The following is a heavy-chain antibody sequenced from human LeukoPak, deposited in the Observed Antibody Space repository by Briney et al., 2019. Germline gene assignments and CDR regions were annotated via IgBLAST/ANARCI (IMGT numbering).Heavy chain of an antibody. CDR1: AFTFSSYE. CDR2: ISSGDRT. CDR3: AKDATASPYFHWFDN. J-gene: IGHJ4*02. V-gene: IGHV3-23*01. Sequence: GGSLRLSCAASAFTFSSYEMNWVRQAPGKGLEWVAGISSGDRTFHAESVKGRFTISRDKSKDTLYLQMNSLRAEDTAVYYCAKDATASPYFHWFDNWGQGTQVIVSS. D-gene: IGHD3-9*01.